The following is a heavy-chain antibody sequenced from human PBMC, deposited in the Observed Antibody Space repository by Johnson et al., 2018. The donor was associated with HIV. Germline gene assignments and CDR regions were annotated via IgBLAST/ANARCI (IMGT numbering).Heavy chain of an antibody. V-gene: IGHV3-13*01. CDR1: GFTFSSYD. D-gene: IGHD3-10*01. Sequence: MQLVESGGGLVQPGGSLRLSCAASGFTFSSYDMHWVRQTTGKGLEWVSVIDTAGDTYYAGSVKGRFTISRENAKQSVYLQMNSLRAGDTAVYYCARAGRWSGDAFDIWGQWTMVTVSS. CDR3: ARAGRWSGDAFDI. J-gene: IGHJ3*02. CDR2: IDTAGDT.